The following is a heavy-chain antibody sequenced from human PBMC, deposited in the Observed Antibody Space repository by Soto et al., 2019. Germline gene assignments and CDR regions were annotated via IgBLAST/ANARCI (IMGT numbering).Heavy chain of an antibody. J-gene: IGHJ4*02. V-gene: IGHV4-59*01. CDR3: ARSIAVPSSHIDH. D-gene: IGHD6-6*01. CDR2: VYYTGST. Sequence: SKTLSLTCRVSGGSMSGYYWSWIRQAPGKGLEWIGYVYYTGSTNYNPSLQSRVTISVDTSNKQFSLSLRLVTAADTAVYFCARSIAVPSSHIDHWGQGIRVTVSS. CDR1: GGSMSGYY.